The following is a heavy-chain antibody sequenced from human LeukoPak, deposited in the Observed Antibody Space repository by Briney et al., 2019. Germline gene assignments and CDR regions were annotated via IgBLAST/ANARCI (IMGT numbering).Heavy chain of an antibody. J-gene: IGHJ4*02. D-gene: IGHD3-9*01. CDR1: GFTFSSYE. CDR3: ARGGTRHYDILTGYYLITHYFDY. Sequence: PGGSLTLTCAASGFTFSSYEMNWVRQAPGKGLEWVSYISCSGCTIYYAGSVNGRFTISRDNAKNSLYLQMNSLRAEDTAVYYCARGGTRHYDILTGYYLITHYFDYWGQGTLVTVSS. CDR2: ISCSGCTI. V-gene: IGHV3-48*03.